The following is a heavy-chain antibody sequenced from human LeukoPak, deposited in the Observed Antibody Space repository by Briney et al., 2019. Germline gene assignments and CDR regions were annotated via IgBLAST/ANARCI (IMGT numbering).Heavy chain of an antibody. CDR3: ARAQRYYYYMDV. CDR1: GYSISSGYY. CDR2: IYHSGST. V-gene: IGHV4-38-2*01. Sequence: SETLSLTCAVSGYSISSGYYWGWIRQPPVKGLAWIGSIYHSGSTYYNPSLKSRVTISVDTSKNQFSLKLSSVTAADTAVYYCARAQRYYYYMDVWGKGTTVTVSS. J-gene: IGHJ6*03.